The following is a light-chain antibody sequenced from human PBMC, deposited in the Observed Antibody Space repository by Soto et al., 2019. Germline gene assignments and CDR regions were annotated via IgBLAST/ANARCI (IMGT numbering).Light chain of an antibody. Sequence: QAVVAQPPSVSGTPGQKVTISCSGSGSNIGRKPVDWYQRLPGTAPKLLIYNNDRRPSGVPDRFSGSTSGTSASLAISGLQSEDEADYFCATWDDSLDGVVFGGGTQLTVL. J-gene: IGLJ2*01. CDR3: ATWDDSLDGVV. V-gene: IGLV1-44*01. CDR1: GSNIGRKP. CDR2: NND.